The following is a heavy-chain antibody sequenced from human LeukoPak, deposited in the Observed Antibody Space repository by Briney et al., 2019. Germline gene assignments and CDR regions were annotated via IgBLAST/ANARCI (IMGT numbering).Heavy chain of an antibody. CDR1: GFTFDGYT. CDR3: ARGVSGWPYYLDF. J-gene: IGHJ4*02. CDR2: ITGSGGDS. D-gene: IGHD6-25*01. Sequence: GGSLRLSCAASGFTFDGYTMVWVRQAPGSGLEWVSAITGSGGDSYNADSVKGRFTVSRDNSKNTLFLQINSLRVEDTALYYCARGVSGWPYYLDFWGQGTLVTVSS. V-gene: IGHV3-23*01.